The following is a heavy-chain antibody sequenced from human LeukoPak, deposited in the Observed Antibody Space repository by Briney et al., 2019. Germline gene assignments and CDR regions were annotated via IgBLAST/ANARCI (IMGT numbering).Heavy chain of an antibody. Sequence: GGSLRLSCTASGFTFDDYAMSWFRQAPGKGLEWVGFIRSKAYSGTTEYAASVKGRFTISRDDSKSIAYLQMNSLKTEDTAVYYCTRAQYYDFWSGYYMDVWGKGTTVTVSS. V-gene: IGHV3-49*03. J-gene: IGHJ6*03. CDR2: IRSKAYSGTT. D-gene: IGHD3-3*01. CDR3: TRAQYYDFWSGYYMDV. CDR1: GFTFDDYA.